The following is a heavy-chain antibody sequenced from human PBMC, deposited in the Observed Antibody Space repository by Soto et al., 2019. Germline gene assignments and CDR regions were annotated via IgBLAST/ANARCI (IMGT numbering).Heavy chain of an antibody. D-gene: IGHD4-17*01. V-gene: IGHV4-34*01. CDR1: GGSFSGYY. J-gene: IGHJ5*02. CDR3: ARGGRLNWFDP. Sequence: SETLALTCAVSGGSFSGYYWRWIRQPPGKGLEWIGEINHSGSTNYNPSLKSRVTISVDTSKNQFPLKLSSVTAADTAVYYCARGGRLNWFDPWGQGTLVTVSS. CDR2: INHSGST.